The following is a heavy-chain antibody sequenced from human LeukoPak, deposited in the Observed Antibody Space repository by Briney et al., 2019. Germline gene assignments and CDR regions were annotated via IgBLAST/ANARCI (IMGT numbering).Heavy chain of an antibody. J-gene: IGHJ4*02. CDR2: IKSKTDGGTT. CDR1: GFTFSNAW. Sequence: PGGSLRLSCAASGFTFSNAWMSWVRQAPEKGLEWVGRIKSKTDGGTTDYAAPVKGRFTISRDDSKNTLYLQMNSLKTEDTAVYYCTTASYSSGWYEFNLYYFDYWGQGTLVTVSS. CDR3: TTASYSSGWYEFNLYYFDY. V-gene: IGHV3-15*01. D-gene: IGHD6-19*01.